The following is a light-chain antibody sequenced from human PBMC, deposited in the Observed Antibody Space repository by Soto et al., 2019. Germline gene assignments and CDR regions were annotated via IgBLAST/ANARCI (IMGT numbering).Light chain of an antibody. CDR2: GVS. CDR1: TSDVGAYDY. CDR3: NSYTTSTTYV. V-gene: IGLV2-14*03. J-gene: IGLJ1*01. Sequence: QSALTQPASVSGSPGQSITISCTGTTSDVGAYDYVSWYQQHPGKAPKLIIFGVSNRPSGVSTRFSGSKSGNTASLTISGLQPEDEADYYCNSYTTSTTYVFGTGTRSPS.